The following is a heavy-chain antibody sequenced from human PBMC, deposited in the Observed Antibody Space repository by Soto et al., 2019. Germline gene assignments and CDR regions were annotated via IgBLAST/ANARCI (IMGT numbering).Heavy chain of an antibody. CDR1: GYTLTSYV. CDR3: ASGTLGVGGT. CDR2: INAGNGNT. V-gene: IGHV1-3*01. J-gene: IGHJ4*02. D-gene: IGHD6-19*01. Sequence: SVKLSRKASGYTLTSYVIHCVRQAPEQRLEWMGWINAGNGNTKYSQKFQGRVTISRDTSASTAYMELSSLRSEYTAVYYCASGTLGVGGTWGKGTLVTVSS.